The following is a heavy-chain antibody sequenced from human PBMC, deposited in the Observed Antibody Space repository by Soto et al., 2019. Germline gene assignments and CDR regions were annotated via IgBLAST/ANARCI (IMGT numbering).Heavy chain of an antibody. D-gene: IGHD1-1*01. Sequence: HSETLSLTCAVYGGFVSSGSYYWSWIRQPPGKGLEWIGDMYYSGSTHYNPSLKSRVTISVDTSKNQFSLKLSSVTAADTAVYYCARHSLNWTPLNWFDPWGQGTLVTVSS. J-gene: IGHJ5*02. V-gene: IGHV4-61*01. CDR3: ARHSLNWTPLNWFDP. CDR1: GGFVSSGSYY. CDR2: MYYSGST.